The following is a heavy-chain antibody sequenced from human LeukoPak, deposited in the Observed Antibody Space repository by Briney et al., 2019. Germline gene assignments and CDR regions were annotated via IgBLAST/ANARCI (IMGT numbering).Heavy chain of an antibody. V-gene: IGHV3-21*01. CDR3: AKGGGGRNCSSTSCLSWFDP. CDR2: ISSSSSYI. Sequence: GGSLRLSCAASGFTLSNYNMNWVRQAPGKGLEWVSSISSSSSYIYYADSVKGRFTISRDNSKNTLYLQLNSLRAEDTAVYYCAKGGGGRNCSSTSCLSWFDPWGQGTLVTVSS. D-gene: IGHD2-2*01. J-gene: IGHJ5*02. CDR1: GFTLSNYN.